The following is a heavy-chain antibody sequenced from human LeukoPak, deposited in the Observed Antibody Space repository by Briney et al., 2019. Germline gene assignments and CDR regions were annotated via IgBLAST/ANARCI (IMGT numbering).Heavy chain of an antibody. V-gene: IGHV1-2*02. CDR2: INPNSGDT. D-gene: IGHD3-22*01. Sequence: ASVKVSCKSSGFTFTGNYIHWVRQAPGQGLEWMGWINPNSGDTTYAQKFQGRVTMTRATSISTTYMELSSLRSEDTAVYYCARMSYYDSSGDNWFDPWGQGTLVTVSS. CDR1: GFTFTGNY. J-gene: IGHJ5*02. CDR3: ARMSYYDSSGDNWFDP.